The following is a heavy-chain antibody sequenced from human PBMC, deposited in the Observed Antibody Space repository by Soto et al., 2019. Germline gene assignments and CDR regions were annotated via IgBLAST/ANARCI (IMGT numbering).Heavy chain of an antibody. Sequence: GXSVKGSCQAPADPFTSYYVHWVRQAPGHGLEWMGIINPNGGSTRFAQTFQGRITMTRDTSTSTVYMELRSLRSEDTAIYSCARGIDGFAFDYWGQGTLVTVSS. CDR1: ADPFTSYY. CDR2: INPNGGST. CDR3: ARGIDGFAFDY. D-gene: IGHD2-15*01. J-gene: IGHJ4*02. V-gene: IGHV1-46*01.